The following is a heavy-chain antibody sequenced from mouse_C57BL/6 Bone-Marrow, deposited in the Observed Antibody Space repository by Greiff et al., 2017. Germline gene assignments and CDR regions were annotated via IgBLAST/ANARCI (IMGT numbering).Heavy chain of an antibody. CDR3: ARTGLLWTRYCYFDV. J-gene: IGHJ1*03. V-gene: IGHV1-75*01. Sequence: VQLQQSGPELVKPGASVKISCKASGYTFTDYYINWVKQRPGQGLEWIGWIFPGSGSTYYNEKFKGKATLTVDKSSSTAYMLLSSLTSEDSAVYFCARTGLLWTRYCYFDVWGTGTTVTVSS. CDR1: GYTFTDYY. D-gene: IGHD3-1*01. CDR2: IFPGSGST.